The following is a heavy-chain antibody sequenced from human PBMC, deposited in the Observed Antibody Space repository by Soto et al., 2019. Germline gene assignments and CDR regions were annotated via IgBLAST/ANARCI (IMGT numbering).Heavy chain of an antibody. D-gene: IGHD3-10*01. CDR1: GFTFSSYG. CDR3: AAGYFYGDY. CDR2: ISNDGGNK. V-gene: IGHV3-30*03. J-gene: IGHJ4*02. Sequence: QVQVVESGGGVVQPGRSLRLSCAASGFTFSSYGMQWVRQAPGKGLEWVALISNDGGNKYYAESVKGRFTISRDNSKNTLFLQMNSLRAEDTAVYFCAAGYFYGDYWGQGTLVTVSS.